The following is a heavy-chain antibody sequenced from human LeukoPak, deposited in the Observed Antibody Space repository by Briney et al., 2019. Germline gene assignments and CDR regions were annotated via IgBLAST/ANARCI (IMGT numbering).Heavy chain of an antibody. D-gene: IGHD2-2*01. J-gene: IGHJ4*02. Sequence: ASVKVSCKASGGTFSSYAISWVRQAPGQGLEWMGGIIPIFGTANYAQKFQGRVTITTDESTSTAYMELSSLRSEDTAVYYCARVSDRVPAALDYWGQGTLVTVSS. V-gene: IGHV1-69*05. CDR2: IIPIFGTA. CDR1: GGTFSSYA. CDR3: ARVSDRVPAALDY.